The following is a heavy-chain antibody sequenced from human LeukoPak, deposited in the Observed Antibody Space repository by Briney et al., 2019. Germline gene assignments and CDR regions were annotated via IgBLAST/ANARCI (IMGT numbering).Heavy chain of an antibody. Sequence: SVKLSCKASGGPFSRYAISWVRESPGHRLEWMGGIIPIFGTANYTQKFQGRVTITADESTSTAYMEVSSLRSEDTAVYYCARATDEMATISGMDVWGQGTTVTVSS. J-gene: IGHJ6*02. CDR2: IIPIFGTA. D-gene: IGHD5-24*01. CDR1: GGPFSRYA. V-gene: IGHV1-69*13. CDR3: ARATDEMATISGMDV.